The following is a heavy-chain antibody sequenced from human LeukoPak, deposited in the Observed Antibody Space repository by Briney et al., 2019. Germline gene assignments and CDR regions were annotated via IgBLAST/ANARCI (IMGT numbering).Heavy chain of an antibody. CDR1: GYTFTSYA. CDR3: ARVASHQGFFDY. J-gene: IGHJ4*02. Sequence: ASVKVSCKASGYTFTSYAISWVRQAPGQGLEWMGGIIPIFGTANYAQKFQGRVTITTDESTSTAYMELSSLRSEDTAVYYCARVASHQGFFDYWGQGTLVTVSS. CDR2: IIPIFGTA. V-gene: IGHV1-69*05.